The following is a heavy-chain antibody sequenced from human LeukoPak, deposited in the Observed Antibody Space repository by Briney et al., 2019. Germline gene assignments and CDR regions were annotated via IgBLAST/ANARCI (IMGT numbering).Heavy chain of an antibody. CDR1: GFIFSRYR. D-gene: IGHD5/OR15-5a*01. V-gene: IGHV3-7*01. CDR2: IALDINER. J-gene: IGHJ4*02. CDR3: ARSESTMTTWSMDY. Sequence: TGGSLRLSCVVSGFIFSRYRMTWVRQAPGKGLEWVATIALDINERYYVDSVEGRFTISRDNAKNTVYLQMNSLRAEDTAVYYCARSESTMTTWSMDYWGQGTLVTVSS.